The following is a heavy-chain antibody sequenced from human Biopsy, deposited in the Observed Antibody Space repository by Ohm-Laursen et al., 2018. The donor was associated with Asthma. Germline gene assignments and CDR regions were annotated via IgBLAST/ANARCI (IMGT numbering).Heavy chain of an antibody. J-gene: IGHJ5*02. D-gene: IGHD6-13*01. CDR3: ARGQKSAGDRWFDP. Sequence: ASVKVSCKASGYTFIGCHIHWMRQAPGQGLEWMGRITPNSGGTNYAQKFQGRVTMTRDTSISTAYMEVGRLRSDDTAVYYCARGQKSAGDRWFDPWGQGTLVTVSA. CDR1: GYTFIGCH. CDR2: ITPNSGGT. V-gene: IGHV1-2*06.